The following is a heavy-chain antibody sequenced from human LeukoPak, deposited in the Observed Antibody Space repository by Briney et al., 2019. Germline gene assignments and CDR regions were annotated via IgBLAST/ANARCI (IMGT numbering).Heavy chain of an antibody. CDR2: ISHDGSNK. Sequence: PGGSLRLSCAASGFTFSSYAMHWVRQAPGKGLEWVAVISHDGSNKYYADSVKGRFTISRDNSKNTLYLQMNSLRAEDTAVYYCARDGNAAAGTNAFDIWGQGTMVTASS. J-gene: IGHJ3*02. V-gene: IGHV3-30*04. CDR3: ARDGNAAAGTNAFDI. CDR1: GFTFSSYA. D-gene: IGHD6-13*01.